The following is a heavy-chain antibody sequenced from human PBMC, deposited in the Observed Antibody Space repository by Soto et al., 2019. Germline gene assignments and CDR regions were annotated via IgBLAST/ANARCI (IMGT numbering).Heavy chain of an antibody. D-gene: IGHD3-22*01. V-gene: IGHV3-23*01. CDR3: AKNPGYYYDSTGYHFDY. Sequence: GGSLRLSSAASEFTFSNYAMSWVRQAPGKGLEWVSAISYGGGTTYYADSVKGRFTISRDNSKNTLYLQMNSLRAKDTAVYYCAKNPGYYYDSTGYHFDYWGQGTLVTVSS. J-gene: IGHJ4*02. CDR2: ISYGGGTT. CDR1: EFTFSNYA.